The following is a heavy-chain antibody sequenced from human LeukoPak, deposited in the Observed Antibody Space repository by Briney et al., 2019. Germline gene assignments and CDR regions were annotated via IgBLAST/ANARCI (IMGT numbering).Heavy chain of an antibody. V-gene: IGHV3-33*01. Sequence: PGGSLRLSCAASGFTFSSYGMHWVRQAPGKGLEWVAVIWYDGSNKYYADFVKGRFTISRDNSKNTLYLQMNSLRAEDTAVYYCARESGNGYSSGWYPYYYYGMDVWGQGTTVTVSS. CDR1: GFTFSSYG. J-gene: IGHJ6*02. D-gene: IGHD6-19*01. CDR2: IWYDGSNK. CDR3: ARESGNGYSSGWYPYYYYGMDV.